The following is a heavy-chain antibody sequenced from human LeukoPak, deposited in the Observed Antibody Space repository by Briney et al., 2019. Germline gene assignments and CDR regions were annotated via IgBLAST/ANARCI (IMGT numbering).Heavy chain of an antibody. CDR1: GGSISSYY. D-gene: IGHD6-13*01. CDR2: IYTSGST. J-gene: IGHJ5*02. Sequence: KPSETLSLTCAVSGGSISSYYWSWIRQPAGKGLEWIGRIYTSGSTNYNPSLKSRVTMSVDTSKNQFSLKLSSVTAAGTAVYYCARDIHVAAAGENWFDPWGQGTLVTVSS. CDR3: ARDIHVAAAGENWFDP. V-gene: IGHV4-4*07.